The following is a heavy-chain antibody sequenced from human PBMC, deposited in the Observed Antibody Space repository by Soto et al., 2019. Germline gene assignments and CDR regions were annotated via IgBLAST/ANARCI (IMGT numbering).Heavy chain of an antibody. CDR3: VRDRYSSGWFGDF. D-gene: IGHD6-19*01. V-gene: IGHV3-48*03. CDR2: TSTSGNTI. Sequence: LRLSCAVSAFSFTSDEMNWVRQAPGKGLEWVAYTSTSGNTIYYADSVKGRFTISRDNAKNSLYLQMNSLRVEDTAVYYCVRDRYSSGWFGDFWGQGTPVTVSS. CDR1: AFSFTSDE. J-gene: IGHJ4*02.